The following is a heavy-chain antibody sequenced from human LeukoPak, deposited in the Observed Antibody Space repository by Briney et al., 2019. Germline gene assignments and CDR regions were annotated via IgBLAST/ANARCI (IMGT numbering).Heavy chain of an antibody. Sequence: GGSLRLSCAASGFTFSSYSMNWVRQAPGKGLEWVSSISSRATYIYYADSVKGRFTISRDSAKNSLYLQMNSLRAEDTAVYFCARAGNCGGDCYSGDAFDIWGQGTMVTVSS. V-gene: IGHV3-21*01. J-gene: IGHJ3*02. CDR3: ARAGNCGGDCYSGDAFDI. CDR2: ISSRATYI. CDR1: GFTFSSYS. D-gene: IGHD2-21*02.